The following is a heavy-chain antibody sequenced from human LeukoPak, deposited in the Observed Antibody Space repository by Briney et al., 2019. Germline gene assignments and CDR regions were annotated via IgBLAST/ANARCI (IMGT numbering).Heavy chain of an antibody. V-gene: IGHV3-23*05. D-gene: IGHD3/OR15-3a*01. Sequence: GGSLRLSCVASGFIFKSYGMNWVRQAPGKGLEWVSGIYTNGRTRYADSVNGRFTISRDNSKNTLFLQMHSLRVEDTAVYYCAHLVWEYVGGLDVWGQGTLVTVSS. CDR2: IYTNGRT. CDR3: AHLVWEYVGGLDV. CDR1: GFIFKSYG. J-gene: IGHJ4*02.